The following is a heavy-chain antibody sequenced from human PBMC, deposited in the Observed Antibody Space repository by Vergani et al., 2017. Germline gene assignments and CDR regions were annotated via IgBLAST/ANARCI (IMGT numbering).Heavy chain of an antibody. D-gene: IGHD1-26*01. CDR1: GFTFSSYD. J-gene: IGHJ6*02. Sequence: EVQLLESGGGLVQPGGSLRLSCAASGFTFSSYDMSWVRQAPGKGLEWVSGISWNSGSIGYADSVKGRFTISRDNAKNSLYLQMNSLRAEDTALYYCAKDIAFSGSYTGSFYYGMDVWGQGTTVTVSS. CDR3: AKDIAFSGSYTGSFYYGMDV. CDR2: ISWNSGSI. V-gene: IGHV3-9*01.